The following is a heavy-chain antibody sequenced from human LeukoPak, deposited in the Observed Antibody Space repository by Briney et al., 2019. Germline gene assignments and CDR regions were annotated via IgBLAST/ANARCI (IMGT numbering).Heavy chain of an antibody. CDR3: ARGRPMVRGVTDLYYFDY. Sequence: ASVKVSCKASGYTFTGYYMHWVRQAPGQGLEWMGWINPNSGGTNYAQKFQGWVTMTRHTSISTAYMELSRLRSDDTAVYYCARGRPMVRGVTDLYYFDYWGQGTLVTVSS. V-gene: IGHV1-2*04. D-gene: IGHD3-10*01. CDR2: INPNSGGT. J-gene: IGHJ4*02. CDR1: GYTFTGYY.